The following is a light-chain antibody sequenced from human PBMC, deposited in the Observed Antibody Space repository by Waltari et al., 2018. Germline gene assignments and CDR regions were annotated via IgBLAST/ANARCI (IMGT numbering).Light chain of an antibody. Sequence: QAVVTQEPSLTVSPGGTVTITCASSPGTVTSDHYTYWFQQRPGPAPRTLIYDTTNTHSWTPALFSGFLLGGKAVLILSGAQPEDEADYYCLLSYGGARVFGGGTKLTVL. CDR1: PGTVTSDHY. V-gene: IGLV7-46*01. CDR2: DTT. J-gene: IGLJ2*01. CDR3: LLSYGGARV.